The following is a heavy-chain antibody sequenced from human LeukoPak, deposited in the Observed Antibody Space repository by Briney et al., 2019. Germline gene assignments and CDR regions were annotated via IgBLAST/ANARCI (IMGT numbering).Heavy chain of an antibody. J-gene: IGHJ4*02. V-gene: IGHV3-21*04. CDR3: AKRALVGTLYYFDY. CDR2: ISSSRTYI. D-gene: IGHD1-26*01. CDR1: GFPFSSYS. Sequence: GGSLRLSCAASGFPFSSYSMDWVRQAPGKGLEWVSSISSSRTYIYYADSVKGRFTISRDNSKNTLYLQMNSLRAEDTAVYYCAKRALVGTLYYFDYWGQGTLVTVSS.